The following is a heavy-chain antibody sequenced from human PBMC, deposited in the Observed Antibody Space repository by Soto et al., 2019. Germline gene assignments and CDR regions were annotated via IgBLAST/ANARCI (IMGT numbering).Heavy chain of an antibody. Sequence: QVQLQESGPGLVKPSETLSLTCTVSGGSISSYYWSWIRQPPGKGLEWIGYIYYSGSTNYNPSLNSRATISVDTSKNQFSLKLSSVTAADTAVYYCARYGSGSYWHFDYWGQGTLVTVSS. D-gene: IGHD3-10*01. V-gene: IGHV4-59*08. CDR1: GGSISSYY. CDR2: IYYSGST. CDR3: ARYGSGSYWHFDY. J-gene: IGHJ4*02.